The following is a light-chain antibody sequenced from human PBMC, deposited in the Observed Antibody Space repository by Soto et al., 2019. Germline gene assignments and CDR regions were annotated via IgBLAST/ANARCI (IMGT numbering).Light chain of an antibody. CDR1: QGIRNY. J-gene: IGKJ5*01. V-gene: IGKV1-9*01. CDR2: DAS. Sequence: DMQLTQSPSFLSASVGDRVTITCRASQGIRNYLAWYQQKPGKAPKLLIYDASTLQGGVPSRFSGSGSGTEFTLTISSLLPEDFATYHCQQLYRFPFTFGQGTRLEIK. CDR3: QQLYRFPFT.